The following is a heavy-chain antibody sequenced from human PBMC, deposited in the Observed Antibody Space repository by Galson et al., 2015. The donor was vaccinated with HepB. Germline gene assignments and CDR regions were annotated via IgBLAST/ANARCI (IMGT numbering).Heavy chain of an antibody. V-gene: IGHV3-23*01. CDR3: ARQLGYCSRGTCYFDY. Sequence: SLRLSCAASGFTFSNYAMSWVRQAPGKGLEWISALASGSPPYYADSVKGRFTISRDNSQKTLYLQLNSLRAEDTAIYYCARQLGYCSRGTCYFDYWGQGTLVTVSS. CDR2: LASGSPP. J-gene: IGHJ4*02. D-gene: IGHD2-15*01. CDR1: GFTFSNYA.